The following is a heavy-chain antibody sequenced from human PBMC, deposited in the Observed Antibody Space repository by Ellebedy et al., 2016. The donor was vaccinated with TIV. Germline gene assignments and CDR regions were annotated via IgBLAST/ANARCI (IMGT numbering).Heavy chain of an antibody. Sequence: GESLKISCAASGFPFSSYWMLWVRQSPGKGLQWVARVNSDGTTTPHADSVKGRLIISRDNAQNTVYLQMNSLGADDTGVYYCVRGRGVALGYSMDVWGRGTTVTVSS. CDR2: VNSDGTTT. CDR1: GFPFSSYW. J-gene: IGHJ6*02. V-gene: IGHV3-74*01. CDR3: VRGRGVALGYSMDV. D-gene: IGHD2-8*01.